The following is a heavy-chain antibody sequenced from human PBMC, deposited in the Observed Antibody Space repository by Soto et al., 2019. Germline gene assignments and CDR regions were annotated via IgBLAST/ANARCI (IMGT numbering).Heavy chain of an antibody. D-gene: IGHD2-21*02. J-gene: IGHJ5*01. CDR1: RDSVSIYV. Sequence: ISGASSRDSVSIYVVNGVFKAPGKGLELVSSISSSSNYVYYADSVQGRFTISRYNAKISLYRQMNSLRAEDTAVYYCASAWLGNANGGRACLITWFVTWGQGTRLTVSS. CDR3: ASAWLGNANGGRACLITWFVT. CDR2: ISSSSNYV. V-gene: IGHV3-21*01.